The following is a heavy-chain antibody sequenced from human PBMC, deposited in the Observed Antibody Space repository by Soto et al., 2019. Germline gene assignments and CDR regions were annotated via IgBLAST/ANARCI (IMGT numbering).Heavy chain of an antibody. J-gene: IGHJ5*02. V-gene: IGHV1-2*04. D-gene: IGHD3-10*01. CDR1: GYTFTGYY. Sequence: QVQLVQSGAEVKKPGASVKVSCKASGYTFTGYYMHWVRQAPGQGLEWMGWINPNSGGTNYAQKFQGWVTMTRDTSISTAYMELSSLRSDDTAVYYCARGILWFGELFFNWFDPWGQGTLVTVSS. CDR3: ARGILWFGELFFNWFDP. CDR2: INPNSGGT.